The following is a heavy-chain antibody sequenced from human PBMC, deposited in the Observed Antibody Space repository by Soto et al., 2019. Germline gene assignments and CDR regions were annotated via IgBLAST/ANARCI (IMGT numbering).Heavy chain of an antibody. D-gene: IGHD3-10*01. J-gene: IGHJ6*02. Sequence: GESLKISCKGSGYSFTSYWIGWVRQMPGKGLECMGIIYPGDSDTRYSPSFQGQVTTSADKSISTAYLQWSSLKASDTAMYYCAGGGVRGVITRTRDYYGMDVWGRGTLVTVSS. V-gene: IGHV5-51*01. CDR2: IYPGDSDT. CDR1: GYSFTSYW. CDR3: AGGGVRGVITRTRDYYGMDV.